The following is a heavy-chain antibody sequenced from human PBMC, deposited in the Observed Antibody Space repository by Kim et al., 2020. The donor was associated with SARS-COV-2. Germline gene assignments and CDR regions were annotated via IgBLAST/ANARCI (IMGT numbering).Heavy chain of an antibody. V-gene: IGHV1-69*13. CDR3: AGDRVAAAILYYYYYGMDV. CDR2: IIPIFGTA. D-gene: IGHD2-2*02. CDR1: GGTFSSYA. Sequence: SVKVSCKASGGTFSSYAISWVRQAPGQGLEWMGGIIPIFGTANYAQKFQGRVTITADESTSTAYMELSSLRSEDTAVYYCAGDRVAAAILYYYYYGMDVWGQGTTVTVSS. J-gene: IGHJ6*02.